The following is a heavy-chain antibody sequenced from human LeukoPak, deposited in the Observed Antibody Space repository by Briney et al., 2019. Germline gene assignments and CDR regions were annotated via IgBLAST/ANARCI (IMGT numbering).Heavy chain of an antibody. CDR2: IYSGDST. CDR1: GFSVINNY. D-gene: IGHD6-13*01. CDR3: ARDWRGSSWYVPNPRGYYYYYYGMDV. J-gene: IGHJ6*02. Sequence: GGSLRLSCAASGFSVINNYITWVRQAPGKGLEWVSIIYSGDSTYYADSVKGRFTISRDNSKNTVYLQMNSLRAEVTAVYYCARDWRGSSWYVPNPRGYYYYYYGMDVWGQGTTVTVSS. V-gene: IGHV3-53*05.